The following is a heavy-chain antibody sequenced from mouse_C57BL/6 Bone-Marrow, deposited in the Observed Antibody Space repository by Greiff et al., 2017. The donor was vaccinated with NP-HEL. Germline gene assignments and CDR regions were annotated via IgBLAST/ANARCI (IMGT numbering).Heavy chain of an antibody. CDR3: ARTDSYYVWYFDV. Sequence: QVQLQQSGAELAKPGASVKLSCKASGYTFTSYWMHWVQQRPGQGLEWIGYINPSSGYTKYNQKFKDKATLTADKSSSTAYMQLSSLTYEDSAVYYCARTDSYYVWYFDVWGTGTTVTVSS. CDR2: INPSSGYT. CDR1: GYTFTSYW. D-gene: IGHD2-3*01. V-gene: IGHV1-7*01. J-gene: IGHJ1*03.